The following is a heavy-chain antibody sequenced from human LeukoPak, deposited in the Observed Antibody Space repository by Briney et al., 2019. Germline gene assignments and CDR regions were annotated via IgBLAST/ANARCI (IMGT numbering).Heavy chain of an antibody. D-gene: IGHD3-22*01. V-gene: IGHV4-59*08. CDR3: ARQKPSGYYTTSAYYSDY. J-gene: IGHJ4*02. CDR2: IYYSGTT. Sequence: SETLSLTGTVSGGSFSSYYWSWIRQPPGKGLEWIGYIYYSGTTNYNPSLKSRVTISVDTSKNQFSLQLSSVTAADAAVYYCARQKPSGYYTTSAYYSDYWGQGTLVIVPS. CDR1: GGSFSSYY.